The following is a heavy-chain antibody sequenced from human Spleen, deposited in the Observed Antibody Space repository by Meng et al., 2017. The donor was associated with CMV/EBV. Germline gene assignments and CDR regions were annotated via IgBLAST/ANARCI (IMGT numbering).Heavy chain of an antibody. CDR1: GYTFTGYY. CDR2: INPNSGGT. J-gene: IGHJ4*02. Sequence: ASVKVSCKASGYTFTGYYIHWVRQAPGQGLEWMGWINPNSGGTNYAQKFHGRVTMTRDTAISTAYMELSRLRSDDTAVYYCARDYYDSSGYYYYFDYWGQGTLVTVS. D-gene: IGHD3-22*01. CDR3: ARDYYDSSGYYYYFDY. V-gene: IGHV1-2*02.